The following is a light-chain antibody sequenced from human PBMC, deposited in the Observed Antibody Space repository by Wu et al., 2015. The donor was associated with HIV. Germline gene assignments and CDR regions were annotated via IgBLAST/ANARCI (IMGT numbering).Light chain of an antibody. Sequence: EIVMTQSPATLSASPGESATLSCRASQSVSSKLAWYQQKPGQAPRLLIYGVSTRATDIPARFSGSGSETEFSLTISSLQSEDFAVYYCQQYKNWPPWTFGQGTKVEIK. CDR2: GVS. J-gene: IGKJ1*01. CDR3: QQYKNWPPWT. CDR1: QSVSSK. V-gene: IGKV3-15*01.